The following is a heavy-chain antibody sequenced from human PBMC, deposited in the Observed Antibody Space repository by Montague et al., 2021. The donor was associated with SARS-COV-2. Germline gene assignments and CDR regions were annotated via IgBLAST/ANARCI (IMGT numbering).Heavy chain of an antibody. V-gene: IGHV3-33*01. CDR2: IWYDGSNK. CDR3: ARGYYGSGHLVYYYYYGMDV. CDR1: GFTFSSYG. J-gene: IGHJ6*02. Sequence: SLRLSCAASGFTFSSYGMHWVRQAPGKGLEWVAVIWYDGSNKYYADSVKGRFTISRDNSKYTLYLQMNSLRAEDTAVYYCARGYYGSGHLVYYYYYGMDVWGQGTTVTVSS. D-gene: IGHD3-10*01.